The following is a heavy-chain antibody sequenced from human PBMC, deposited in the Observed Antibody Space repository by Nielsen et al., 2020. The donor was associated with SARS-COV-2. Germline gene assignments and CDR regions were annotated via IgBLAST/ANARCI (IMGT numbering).Heavy chain of an antibody. CDR2: ISGSGGST. V-gene: IGHV3-23*01. Sequence: GESLKISCAASGFTFSSYAMSWVRQAPGKGLEWVSAISGSGGSTYYADSVKGRFTISRDNAKNSLYLQMNSLRDEDTAVYYCASEPAAEMGKDYYYYGMDVWGQGTTVTVSS. D-gene: IGHD2-2*01. J-gene: IGHJ6*02. CDR1: GFTFSSYA. CDR3: ASEPAAEMGKDYYYYGMDV.